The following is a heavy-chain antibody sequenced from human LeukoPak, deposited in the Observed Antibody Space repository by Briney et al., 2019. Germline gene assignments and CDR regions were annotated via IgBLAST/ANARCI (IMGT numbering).Heavy chain of an antibody. D-gene: IGHD4-23*01. V-gene: IGHV3-7*01. CDR1: GFTFSSYW. CDR3: ASIGGIPPYGGNSVDY. CDR2: IKQDGSEK. J-gene: IGHJ4*02. Sequence: PGGSLRLSCAASGFTFSSYWMSWVRQAPGKGLEWVANIKQDGSEKYYVDSVKGRFTISRDNAKNSLYLQMNSLRAEDTAVYYCASIGGIPPYGGNSVDYWGQGTLVTVSS.